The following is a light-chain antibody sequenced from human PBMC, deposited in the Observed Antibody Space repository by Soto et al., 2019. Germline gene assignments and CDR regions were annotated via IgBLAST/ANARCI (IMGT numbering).Light chain of an antibody. CDR2: SNN. CDR1: SSNIGSNT. Sequence: QSVLTQPPSASGTPGQRVSISCSGSSSNIGSNTVNWYQQLPGTAPKVLIYSNNQRPSGVPDRFSGSKSGTSASLAISGLQSEDEADYYCAAWDDSLNGVVFGGGTKRTVL. V-gene: IGLV1-44*01. CDR3: AAWDDSLNGVV. J-gene: IGLJ2*01.